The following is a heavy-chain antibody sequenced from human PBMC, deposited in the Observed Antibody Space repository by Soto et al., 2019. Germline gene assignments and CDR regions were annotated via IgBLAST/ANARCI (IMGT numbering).Heavy chain of an antibody. V-gene: IGHV3-64*01. CDR1: GFTFSNYA. CDR3: ARVSSKPPY. CDR2: ITGNGGGT. Sequence: PGGSLRLSCAASGFTFSNYAMHWVRQAPGKGLEYISAITGNGGGTFYASSVKGRFTISRDNSKNTLFLQMDSLRAEDMAVYYCARVSSKPPYWGQGTLVTVSS. D-gene: IGHD6-13*01. J-gene: IGHJ4*02.